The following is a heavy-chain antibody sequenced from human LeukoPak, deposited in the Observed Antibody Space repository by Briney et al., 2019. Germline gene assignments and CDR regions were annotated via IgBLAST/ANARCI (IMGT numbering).Heavy chain of an antibody. J-gene: IGHJ6*03. Sequence: ASVKVSCKASGGTFSSYAISWVRQAPGQGLEWMGGIIPIFGTANYAQKFQGRVTITTDESTSTAYMELSSLRSEDTAVYYCAREGRFLEWYKGYYYYYMDVWGKGTTVTVSS. CDR2: IIPIFGTA. CDR3: AREGRFLEWYKGYYYYYMDV. CDR1: GGTFSSYA. V-gene: IGHV1-69*05. D-gene: IGHD3-3*01.